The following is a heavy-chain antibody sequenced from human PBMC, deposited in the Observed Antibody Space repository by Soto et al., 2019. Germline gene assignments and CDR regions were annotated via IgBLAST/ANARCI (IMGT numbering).Heavy chain of an antibody. V-gene: IGHV3-23*01. Sequence: EVQLLESGGGLVQPGGSLRLSCAASGFTFSSYAMSWVRQAPGKGLEWVSAISGSGGSTYYAYAVKGRFTISRDNSKNTLYLQMNSLRAEDTAVYYCAKFAPVYGDYGELNYYYGMDVWGQGTTVTVSS. CDR2: ISGSGGST. D-gene: IGHD4-17*01. J-gene: IGHJ6*02. CDR3: AKFAPVYGDYGELNYYYGMDV. CDR1: GFTFSSYA.